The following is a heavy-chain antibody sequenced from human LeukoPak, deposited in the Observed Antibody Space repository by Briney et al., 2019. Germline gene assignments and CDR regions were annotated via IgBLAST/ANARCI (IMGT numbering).Heavy chain of an antibody. CDR3: ARDHQGMLNWFDP. V-gene: IGHV1-69*13. D-gene: IGHD2-2*01. J-gene: IGHJ5*02. CDR1: GGTFSSYA. Sequence: GASVKVSCKASGGTFSSYAISRVRQAPGQGLEWMGGIIPIFGTANYAQKFQGRVTITADESTSTAYMELSSLRSEDTAVYYCARDHQGMLNWFDPWGQGTLVTVSS. CDR2: IIPIFGTA.